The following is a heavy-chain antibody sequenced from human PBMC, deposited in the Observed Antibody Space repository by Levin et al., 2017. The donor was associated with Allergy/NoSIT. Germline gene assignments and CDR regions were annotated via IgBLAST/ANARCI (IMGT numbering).Heavy chain of an antibody. D-gene: IGHD2-15*01. Sequence: GESLKISCAASGFTFSSYAMNWVRQAPGKGLEWISAISGSGGGTYYADSVKGRFTISRDNSKNTLYLQMNSLRAEDTAVYYCAKARSEGVVAANNYWGQGTLVTVSS. CDR3: AKARSEGVVAANNY. CDR1: GFTFSSYA. CDR2: ISGSGGGT. J-gene: IGHJ4*02. V-gene: IGHV3-23*01.